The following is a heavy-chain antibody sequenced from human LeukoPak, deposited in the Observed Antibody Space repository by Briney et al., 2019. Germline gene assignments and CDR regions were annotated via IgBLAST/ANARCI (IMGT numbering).Heavy chain of an antibody. J-gene: IGHJ4*02. CDR3: ARDAIYGGKTFDY. V-gene: IGHV3-21*01. D-gene: IGHD4-23*01. Sequence: GGSLRLSCAASGFTCCSYSMNWVRQAPGKGLEWVSSISSSSSYIYYADSVKGRFTISRDNAKNSLYLQMNSLRAEHTAVYYCARDAIYGGKTFDYWGQGTLVTVSS. CDR2: ISSSSSYI. CDR1: GFTCCSYS.